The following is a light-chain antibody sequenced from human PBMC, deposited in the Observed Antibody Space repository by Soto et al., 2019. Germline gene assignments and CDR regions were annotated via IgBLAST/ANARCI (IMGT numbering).Light chain of an antibody. CDR3: TSYTSSNTLV. Sequence: QSALTQPASVSGSPGQSITISSTGTTSDVRGYNYVSWYQHHPGKAPKLMIFEVSNRPSGVSKRFSGSKSGNTASMSISGLQTEDEADYYCTSYTSSNTLVFGTGTKVTVL. CDR1: TSDVRGYNY. CDR2: EVS. V-gene: IGLV2-14*01. J-gene: IGLJ1*01.